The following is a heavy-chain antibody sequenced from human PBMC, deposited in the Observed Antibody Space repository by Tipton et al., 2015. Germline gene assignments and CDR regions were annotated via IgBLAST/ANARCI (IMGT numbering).Heavy chain of an antibody. J-gene: IGHJ5*02. CDR3: ARGVKRDIYGKGGWFDP. CDR2: IYYSGST. V-gene: IGHV4-59*01. Sequence: TLSLTCTVSGGSISRYYWSWIRQPPGKGLEWIAFIYYSGSTNYNPSLKSRVTISVDTYKNQFSLKLSSVTAADTAVYYCARGVKRDIYGKGGWFDPWGQGNLVTVSS. CDR1: GGSISRYY. D-gene: IGHD5-18*01.